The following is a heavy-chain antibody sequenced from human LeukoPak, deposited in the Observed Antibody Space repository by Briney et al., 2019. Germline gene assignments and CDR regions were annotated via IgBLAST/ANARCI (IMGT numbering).Heavy chain of an antibody. CDR1: GFTFSSYS. Sequence: GGSLRLSCAASGFTFSSYSMNWVRQAPGKGLEWVSYISSSSSTIYYADSVKGRFTISRDNAKNSLYLQMNSLRAEDTAVYYCARYSSGWFLYYFDYWGQGTLVTVSS. V-gene: IGHV3-48*01. CDR3: ARYSSGWFLYYFDY. J-gene: IGHJ4*02. D-gene: IGHD6-19*01. CDR2: ISSSSSTI.